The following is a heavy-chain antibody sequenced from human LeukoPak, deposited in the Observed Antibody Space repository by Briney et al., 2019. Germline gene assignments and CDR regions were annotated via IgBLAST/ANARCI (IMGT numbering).Heavy chain of an antibody. Sequence: ASVKVSCKASGYTFTSYGINWVRQAPGQGLEWMGWISAYNGNTNYAQKLQGRVTMTTDTSTSTAYMELRSLRSDDTAVYYCARDNYDSGGRGAFDIWGQGTMVTVSS. CDR1: GYTFTSYG. CDR3: ARDNYDSGGRGAFDI. CDR2: ISAYNGNT. D-gene: IGHD3-22*01. V-gene: IGHV1-18*01. J-gene: IGHJ3*02.